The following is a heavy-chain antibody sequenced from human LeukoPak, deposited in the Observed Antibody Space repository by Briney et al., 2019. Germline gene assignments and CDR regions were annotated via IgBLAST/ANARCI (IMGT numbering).Heavy chain of an antibody. CDR3: AKGSSIAARFD. V-gene: IGHV3-23*01. J-gene: IGHJ4*02. Sequence: GGSLRLSCAASGFTFSSYSMNWVRQAPGQGLEWVSAISGSGGSTYYADSVKGRFTISRDNSKNTLYLQMNSLRAEDTAVYYCAKGSSIAARFDWGQGTLVTVSS. CDR1: GFTFSSYS. CDR2: ISGSGGST. D-gene: IGHD6-6*01.